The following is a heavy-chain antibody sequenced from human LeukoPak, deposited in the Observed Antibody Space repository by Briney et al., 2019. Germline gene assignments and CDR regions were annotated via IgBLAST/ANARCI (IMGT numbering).Heavy chain of an antibody. Sequence: GGSLRLSCAASGFTFSNYDMHWVRQAPGKGLEWVSAISGSGGSTYYADSVKGRFTISRDNSKNTLYLQMNSLRAEDTAVYYCAKARLKTFDYWGQGTLVTVSS. J-gene: IGHJ4*02. D-gene: IGHD5/OR15-5a*01. CDR1: GFTFSNYD. CDR2: ISGSGGST. V-gene: IGHV3-23*01. CDR3: AKARLKTFDY.